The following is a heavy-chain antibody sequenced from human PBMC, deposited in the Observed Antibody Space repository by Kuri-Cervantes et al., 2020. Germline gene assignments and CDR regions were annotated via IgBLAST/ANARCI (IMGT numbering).Heavy chain of an antibody. CDR2: INHSGNN. V-gene: IGHV4-34*01. D-gene: IGHD3-10*01. CDR3: ARGVKCYGSGSYYSPRYYFDY. CDR1: GGSFSGYY. J-gene: IGHJ4*02. Sequence: SQTLSLTCAVYGGSFSGYYWSWIRQPPGKVLEWIGEINHSGNNNYNPSFKSRVTISVDKSKNQFSRKLSSVTAADTAVYYGARGVKCYGSGSYYSPRYYFDYWGQGTPVTVSS.